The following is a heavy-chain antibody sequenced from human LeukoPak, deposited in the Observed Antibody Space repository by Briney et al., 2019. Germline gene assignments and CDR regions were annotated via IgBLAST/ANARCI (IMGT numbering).Heavy chain of an antibody. CDR3: ARDLYYYGPGGYSAPYYYYGMDV. CDR1: GYTFTSYG. D-gene: IGHD3-10*01. Sequence: ASVKVSCKASGYTFTSYGISWVRQAPGQGLEWMGWISAYNGNTNYAQKLQGRVTMTTDTSTSTAYMELRSLRSDDTAVYYCARDLYYYGPGGYSAPYYYYGMDVWGQGTTVTVSS. CDR2: ISAYNGNT. J-gene: IGHJ6*02. V-gene: IGHV1-18*01.